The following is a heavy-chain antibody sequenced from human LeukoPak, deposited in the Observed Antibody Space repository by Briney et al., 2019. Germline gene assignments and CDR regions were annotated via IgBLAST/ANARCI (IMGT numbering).Heavy chain of an antibody. CDR3: AREVVVGDAFDI. CDR2: INPSGGST. J-gene: IGHJ3*02. CDR1: GYTFTGYY. V-gene: IGHV1-46*01. Sequence: GASVKVSCKASGYTFTGYYMHWVRQAPGQGLEWMGIINPSGGSTSYAQKFQGRVTMTRDTSTSTVYMELSSLRSEDTAVYYCAREVVVGDAFDIWGQGTMVTVSS. D-gene: IGHD2-15*01.